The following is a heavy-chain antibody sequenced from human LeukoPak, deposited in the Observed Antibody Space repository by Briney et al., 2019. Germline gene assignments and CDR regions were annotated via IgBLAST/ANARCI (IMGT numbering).Heavy chain of an antibody. V-gene: IGHV3-48*03. CDR2: TSSSGSTI. CDR3: ARALDVDTSIDY. CDR1: GFTFRSFE. J-gene: IGHJ4*02. Sequence: PGGSLTLSCGASGFTFRSFEMNWLRQAPGKGLEWVAYTSSSGSTIYYADSVKGRFTISRDNAKNSLYLQMNSLRAEDTAVYYCARALDVDTSIDYWGQGTLVTVSS. D-gene: IGHD5-18*01.